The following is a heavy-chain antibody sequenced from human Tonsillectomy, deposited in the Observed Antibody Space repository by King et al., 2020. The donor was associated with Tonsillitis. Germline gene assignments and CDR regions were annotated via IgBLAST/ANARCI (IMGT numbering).Heavy chain of an antibody. V-gene: IGHV3-74*01. CDR1: GFTFNSDW. J-gene: IGHJ3*02. CDR2: INSDGRRT. D-gene: IGHD3-10*01. CDR3: GRESHGAGRGVFDI. Sequence: VQLVQSGGGLGQPGGSLRLSCAASGFTFNSDWIHWVRHVPGKGLVWVAHINSDGRRTNYADSVKGRFTISRDNAKNTVYLQMNSLRAEDTAVYYCGRESHGAGRGVFDIWGQGTMVTVSS.